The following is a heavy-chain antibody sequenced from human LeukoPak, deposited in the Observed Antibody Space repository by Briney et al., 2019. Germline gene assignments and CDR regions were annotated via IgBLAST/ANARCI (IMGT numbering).Heavy chain of an antibody. CDR2: INPSGGST. J-gene: IGHJ4*02. Sequence: ASVKVSCKASGYTFTSYYMHWVRQAPGQGLERMGLINPSGGSTSYAQKFQGRVTMTRDTSTSTVYMELSSLRSEDTAVYYCARGGRGLWDYGSGIRRRFDYWGQGTLVTVSS. D-gene: IGHD3-10*01. V-gene: IGHV1-46*01. CDR3: ARGGRGLWDYGSGIRRRFDY. CDR1: GYTFTSYY.